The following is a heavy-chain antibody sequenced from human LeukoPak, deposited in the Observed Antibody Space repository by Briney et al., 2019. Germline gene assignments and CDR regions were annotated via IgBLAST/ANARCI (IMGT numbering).Heavy chain of an antibody. CDR2: INDGGGRT. V-gene: IGHV3-23*01. D-gene: IGHD6-13*01. Sequence: HPGGSLRLSCAASGFIFSSYAMNWVRQAPGKGLEWVSAINDGGGRTYYADSVKGRFTISKDNSKNTVYLQMSSLRVDDTAVYYCAKAASSSWPSYYYGMDVWGQGTTVTVSS. J-gene: IGHJ6*02. CDR3: AKAASSSWPSYYYGMDV. CDR1: GFIFSSYA.